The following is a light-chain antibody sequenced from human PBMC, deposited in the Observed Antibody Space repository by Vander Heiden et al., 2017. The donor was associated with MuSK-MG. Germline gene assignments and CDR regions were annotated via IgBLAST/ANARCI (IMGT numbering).Light chain of an antibody. CDR3: GSYTSSTV. J-gene: IGLJ2*01. V-gene: IGLV2-14*03. CDR1: SSDVGDYNY. CDR2: DVT. Sequence: QSALTQPASVSGSPGQSITLSCTGTSSDVGDYNYFYWYQQHPGKAPKLIIFDVTRPPAGVCNRFSGSKSGNTASMSGAELQDEDEDDYYCGSYTSSTVFGGGTKLTVL.